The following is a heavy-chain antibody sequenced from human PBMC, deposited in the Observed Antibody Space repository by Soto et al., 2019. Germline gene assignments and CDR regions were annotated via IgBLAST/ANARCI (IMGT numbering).Heavy chain of an antibody. Sequence: GESLKISCEGSGYNFNTYWIGWVRQMPGEGLEWMALIYPGDSDTRHSPSFEGQVTLPVDRSISTAYLQWSSLKASDTAIYYCATSTVSYVDIVSSTTRGYFDHWGQGTLVTVSS. CDR2: IYPGDSDT. V-gene: IGHV5-51*01. D-gene: IGHD5-12*01. CDR1: GYNFNTYW. CDR3: ATSTVSYVDIVSSTTRGYFDH. J-gene: IGHJ4*02.